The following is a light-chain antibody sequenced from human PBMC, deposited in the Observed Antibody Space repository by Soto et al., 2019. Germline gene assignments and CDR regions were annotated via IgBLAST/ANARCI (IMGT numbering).Light chain of an antibody. CDR3: QLLNSSPLT. CDR1: QDISVY. V-gene: IGKV1-9*01. CDR2: TAS. J-gene: IGKJ4*01. Sequence: DIQLTQSPSFLSASVGDRVTITCRASQDISVYLAWYQQKPGKAPKLLIYTASTLQSGVPSRFSGSGSGTDFTLTISSLQPEDSATYYCQLLNSSPLTFGGGTKVDIK.